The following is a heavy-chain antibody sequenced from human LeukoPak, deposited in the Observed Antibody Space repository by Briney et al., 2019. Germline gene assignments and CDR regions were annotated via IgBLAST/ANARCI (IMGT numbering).Heavy chain of an antibody. CDR3: AKHSAVGATDFDY. V-gene: IGHV3-74*01. Sequence: PGGSLRLSCAASGFTFSTYWMHWVRQAPGKGLVWVSRINSDGSRTTYADSVKGRFTISRDNAKNTLYLQMNSLRAEDTAVYYCAKHSAVGATDFDYWGQGTLVTVSS. CDR1: GFTFSTYW. J-gene: IGHJ4*02. D-gene: IGHD1-26*01. CDR2: INSDGSRT.